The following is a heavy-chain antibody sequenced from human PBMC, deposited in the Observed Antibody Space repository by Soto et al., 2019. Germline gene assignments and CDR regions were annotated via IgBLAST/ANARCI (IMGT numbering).Heavy chain of an antibody. D-gene: IGHD1-26*01. CDR2: INHSGST. Sequence: SETLSLTCAVYGGSFSDYYWSWIRQPPGKGLEWIGEINHSGSTNYNPSLKSRVTMSVDTSKNQFSLNLNSVTAADTAVYYCARGTRMVGATENWLDPWGQGTLVTVSS. J-gene: IGHJ5*02. CDR1: GGSFSDYY. V-gene: IGHV4-34*01. CDR3: ARGTRMVGATENWLDP.